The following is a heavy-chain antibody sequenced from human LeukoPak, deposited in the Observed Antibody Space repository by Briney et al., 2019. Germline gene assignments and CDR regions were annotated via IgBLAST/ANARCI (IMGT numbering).Heavy chain of an antibody. CDR3: AGGLGSGWRY. CDR1: ESAFSSYE. Sequence: GGSLRLSCTTYESAFSSYEMNWIRQAPGKGLEWVSYISNTGNTIYYTDSVKGRFTVSRDNAKNSLYLQMNSLRDEDTALYYCAGGLGSGWRYWGQGTPVTVSS. V-gene: IGHV3-48*03. CDR2: ISNTGNTI. J-gene: IGHJ4*02. D-gene: IGHD6-19*01.